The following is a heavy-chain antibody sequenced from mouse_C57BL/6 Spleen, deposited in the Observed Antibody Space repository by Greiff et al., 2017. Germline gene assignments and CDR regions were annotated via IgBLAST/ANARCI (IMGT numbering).Heavy chain of an antibody. V-gene: IGHV5-4*01. J-gene: IGHJ2*01. CDR2: ISDGGSYT. CDR3: ARGGNCDY. CDR1: GFTFSSYA. D-gene: IGHD2-1*01. Sequence: EVQLVESGGGLVKPGGSLKLSCAASGFTFSSYAMSWVRQTPEKRLEWVATISDGGSYTYYPDNVKGRFTISRDNAKNNLYLQMSDLKSEDTAVYYCARGGNCDYWGQGTTLTVSS.